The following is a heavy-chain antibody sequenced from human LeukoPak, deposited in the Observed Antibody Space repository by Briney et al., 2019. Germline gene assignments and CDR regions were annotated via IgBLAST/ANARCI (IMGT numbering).Heavy chain of an antibody. CDR2: INHSGST. CDR1: GGSFSGCY. J-gene: IGHJ4*02. D-gene: IGHD3-22*01. V-gene: IGHV4-34*01. Sequence: SSETLSLTCAVYGGSFSGCYWSWIRQPPGKGLEWIGEINHSGSTNYNPSLKSRVTISVDTSKNQFSLKLSSVTDADTAVYYCGSAHYYDSSGYYSFDYWGQGTLVTVSS. CDR3: GSAHYYDSSGYYSFDY.